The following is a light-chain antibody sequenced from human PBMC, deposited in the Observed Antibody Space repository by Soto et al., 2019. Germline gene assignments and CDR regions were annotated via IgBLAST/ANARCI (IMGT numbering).Light chain of an antibody. CDR2: RNN. Sequence: QSVLTQPPSASGTPGQRVTISCSGSSSNIGSNYVYWYQQLPGTAPKLLIYRNNQQPSGVPDRFSGSKSGTSASLAISGLRSEDEADYYCAAWDDSLSARYVFGTGTKLTVL. CDR3: AAWDDSLSARYV. J-gene: IGLJ1*01. V-gene: IGLV1-47*01. CDR1: SSNIGSNY.